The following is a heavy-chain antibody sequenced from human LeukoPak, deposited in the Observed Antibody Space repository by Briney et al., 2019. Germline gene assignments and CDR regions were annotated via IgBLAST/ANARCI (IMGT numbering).Heavy chain of an antibody. CDR3: ATSNHIATIPVVLGGLYYGLDV. CDR1: GLTVTNVW. D-gene: IGHD2-21*01. V-gene: IGHV3-15*01. CDR2: IKSESEGETT. J-gene: IGHJ6*02. Sequence: GGSLRLSCAVSGLTVTNVWMTWVRQVPGKGLEWIGRIKSESEGETTDYAAPVRGRFTMSRDVSKNTLHLRMEGLKTGDTAIYYCATSNHIATIPVVLGGLYYGLDVWGQGTAVTVSS.